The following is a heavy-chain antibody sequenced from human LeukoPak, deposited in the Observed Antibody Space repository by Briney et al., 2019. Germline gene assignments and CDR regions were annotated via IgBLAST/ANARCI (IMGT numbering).Heavy chain of an antibody. Sequence: GGSLRLSCAASGFTFSSYAMHWVRQAPGKGLEWVAVISYDGSNKYYADSVKGRFTISRDNSKNTLYLQMNSLRAEDTAVYYCARDAGSLGEYLDYWGQGTLVTVSS. J-gene: IGHJ4*02. CDR1: GFTFSSYA. V-gene: IGHV3-30*04. CDR2: ISYDGSNK. CDR3: ARDAGSLGEYLDY. D-gene: IGHD3-16*01.